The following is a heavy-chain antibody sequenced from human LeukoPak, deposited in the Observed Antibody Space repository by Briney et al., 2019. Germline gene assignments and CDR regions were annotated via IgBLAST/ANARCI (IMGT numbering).Heavy chain of an antibody. CDR1: GFTFGRYV. J-gene: IGHJ4*02. CDR2: ISGDGGT. D-gene: IGHD2-15*01. V-gene: IGHV3-23*01. CDR3: ARYCGAASCYSGFDY. Sequence: PGGSLRLSCAASGFTFGRYVMSWVRQAPGKGPEWVSAISGDGGTYYADSVKGRFTISRDNSKNTLYLQMNSLGGEDTALYYCARYCGAASCYSGFDYWGQGTLVTVAS.